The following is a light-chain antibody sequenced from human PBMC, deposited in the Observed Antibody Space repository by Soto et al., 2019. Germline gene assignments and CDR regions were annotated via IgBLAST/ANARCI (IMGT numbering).Light chain of an antibody. CDR2: GAS. CDR3: QQYNIWPPYT. CDR1: QRISSN. V-gene: IGKV3-15*01. Sequence: EIVMTQSPATLSVSPGERATLYCKASQRISSNLAWYQQKPGQPPRLLIYGASTRASGIPARFSGSGSGTEFTLTISGLQSEDFALYYCQQYNIWPPYTVGQGNNLAIK. J-gene: IGKJ2*01.